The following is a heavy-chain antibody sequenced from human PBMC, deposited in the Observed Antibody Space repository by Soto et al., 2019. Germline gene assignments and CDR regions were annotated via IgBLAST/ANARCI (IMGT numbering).Heavy chain of an antibody. V-gene: IGHV1-3*01. D-gene: IGHD5-18*01. Sequence: ASVKVSCKASGYTFTSYAMHWVRQAPGQRLEWMGWINAGNGNTKYSQKFQGRVTITRDISARQAYMELSSLRSEDTAVYYCARDQTIQLWFERANWFDPWGQGTLVTVSS. CDR2: INAGNGNT. CDR3: ARDQTIQLWFERANWFDP. CDR1: GYTFTSYA. J-gene: IGHJ5*02.